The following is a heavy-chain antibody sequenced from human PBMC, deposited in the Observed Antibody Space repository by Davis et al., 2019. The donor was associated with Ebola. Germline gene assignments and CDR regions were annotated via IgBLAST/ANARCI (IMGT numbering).Heavy chain of an antibody. CDR2: IYYSGST. CDR1: GGSVSSRSYY. D-gene: IGHD3/OR15-3a*01. J-gene: IGHJ4*02. Sequence: MPSETLSLTCTVSGGSVSSRSYYWSWIRQPPGKGLEWIGYIYYSGSTNYNPSLKSRVTISVDTSKNQFSLKLSSVTAADTAVYYCARGTGLVSDYWGQGTLVTVSS. V-gene: IGHV4-61*01. CDR3: ARGTGLVSDY.